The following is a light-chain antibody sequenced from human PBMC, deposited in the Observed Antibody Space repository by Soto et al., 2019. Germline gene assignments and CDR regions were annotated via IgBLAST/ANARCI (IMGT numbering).Light chain of an antibody. CDR1: SSDIGGFYY. Sequence: QSGQTVAPGVSGTPGQSITISCTGTSSDIGGFYYVSWYQHHPGKDPKLMIYQVSNRPSGVSNRFSGSKSGNTASLTISGLQAEDEADYFCSSNSGSSTFYLSGAGTRATV. V-gene: IGLV2-14*01. CDR2: QVS. J-gene: IGLJ1*01. CDR3: SSNSGSSTFYL.